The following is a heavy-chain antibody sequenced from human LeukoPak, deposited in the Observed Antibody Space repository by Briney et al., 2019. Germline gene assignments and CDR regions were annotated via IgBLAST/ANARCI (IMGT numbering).Heavy chain of an antibody. J-gene: IGHJ4*02. D-gene: IGHD6-13*01. CDR1: GFTCSSYG. CDR3: AKYPGGPIAAETFDY. Sequence: PGGSLRLSCAASGFTCSSYGMHGVREAPGKGLEWVAVISYDGSNKYYADSVKGRFTISRDNSKNTLYLQMNSLRAEDTAVYYCAKYPGGPIAAETFDYWGQGTLVTVSS. V-gene: IGHV3-30*18. CDR2: ISYDGSNK.